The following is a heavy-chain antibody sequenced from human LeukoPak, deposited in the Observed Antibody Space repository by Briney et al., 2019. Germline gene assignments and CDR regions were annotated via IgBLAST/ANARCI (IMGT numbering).Heavy chain of an antibody. CDR2: INPNSGGT. V-gene: IGHV1-2*02. J-gene: IGHJ4*02. Sequence: ASVKVSCKXSGYTSTGYYMHWVRQAPGQGLEWMGWINPNSGGTNYAQKFQGRVTMTRDTSISTAYMELSRLRSDDTAVYYCARDFPAGGFDYWGQGTLVTVSS. D-gene: IGHD3-16*01. CDR1: GYTSTGYY. CDR3: ARDFPAGGFDY.